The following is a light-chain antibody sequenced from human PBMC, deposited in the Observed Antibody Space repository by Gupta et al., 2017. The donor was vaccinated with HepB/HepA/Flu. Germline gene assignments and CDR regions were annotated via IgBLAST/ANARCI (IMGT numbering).Light chain of an antibody. CDR1: QNINTY. V-gene: IGKV1-39*01. CDR2: AAS. CDR3: QQSYSTPQT. J-gene: IGKJ1*01. Sequence: DIQMTQSPSSLSASVGDRVTITCRASQNINTYVNWYQQKPGKAPKLLIYAASSLQSGVPSRFSGSGSGTDFTLTISSLQPEDFAPYYCQQSYSTPQTFGQWTKVEIK.